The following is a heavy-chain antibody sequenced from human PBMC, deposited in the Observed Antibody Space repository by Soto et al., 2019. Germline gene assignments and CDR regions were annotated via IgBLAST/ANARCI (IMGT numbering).Heavy chain of an antibody. CDR1: GGSISGSSYY. Sequence: PSETLSLTCTVSGGSISGSSYYWGWIRQPPGKGLEWIGSIYYSGSTYYNPSLKSRVTISVDTSKNQFSLKLSSVTAADTAVYYCARQSRRLLPNWFDPWGQGTLVTVSS. V-gene: IGHV4-39*01. CDR3: ARQSRRLLPNWFDP. CDR2: IYYSGST. J-gene: IGHJ5*02. D-gene: IGHD3-22*01.